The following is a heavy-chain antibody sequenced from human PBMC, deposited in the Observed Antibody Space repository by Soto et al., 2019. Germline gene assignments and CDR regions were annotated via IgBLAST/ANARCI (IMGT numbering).Heavy chain of an antibody. Sequence: ASVKVSFKASGYTFTSYGISWVRQAPGQGLEWMGWISAYNGNTNYAQKLQGRVTMTTDTSTSTAYMELRSLRSDDTAVYYCARGGYCSTASCYGSHYYYAMDVWGQGTTVTVSS. CDR1: GYTFTSYG. V-gene: IGHV1-18*04. CDR2: ISAYNGNT. D-gene: IGHD2-2*01. CDR3: ARGGYCSTASCYGSHYYYAMDV. J-gene: IGHJ6*02.